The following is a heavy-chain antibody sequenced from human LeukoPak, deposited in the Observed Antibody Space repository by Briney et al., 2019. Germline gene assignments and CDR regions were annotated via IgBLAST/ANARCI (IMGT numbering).Heavy chain of an antibody. CDR3: ARVVRGLSHDWFDP. J-gene: IGHJ5*02. CDR1: GYTFTSYD. D-gene: IGHD2-8*01. CDR2: TNPNSGNT. V-gene: IGHV1-8*02. Sequence: ASVKVSCKASGYTFTSYDINWVRQATGQGLEWMGWTNPNSGNTGYAQKFQGRVTMTRNTSISTAYMELSSLRSEDTAVYYCARVVRGLSHDWFDPWGQGTLVTVSS.